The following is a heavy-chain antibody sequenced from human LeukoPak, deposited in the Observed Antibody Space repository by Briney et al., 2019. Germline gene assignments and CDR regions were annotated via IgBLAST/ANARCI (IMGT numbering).Heavy chain of an antibody. D-gene: IGHD2-15*01. CDR1: GGSIGSYY. J-gene: IGHJ6*02. V-gene: IGHV4-59*08. CDR2: IYYSGST. CDR3: ARYYCSGGSCGMDV. Sequence: SETLSLTCTVSGGSIGSYYWSWIRQPPGKGLEWIGYIYYSGSTNYNPSLKSRVTISVDTSKNQFSLKLSSVTAADTAVYYCARYYCSGGSCGMDVWGQGTTVTVSS.